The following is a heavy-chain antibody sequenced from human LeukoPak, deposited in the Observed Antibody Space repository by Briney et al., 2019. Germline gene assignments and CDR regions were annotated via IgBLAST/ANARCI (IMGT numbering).Heavy chain of an antibody. CDR1: GGPFSGYY. D-gene: IGHD6-13*01. CDR2: ISHSGST. CDR3: ARSIAAADSSGYYYYYMDV. J-gene: IGHJ6*03. Sequence: SETLSLTCAVYGGPFSGYYWTWIRQPPGKGLEWIGEISHSGSTKYNPSPKSRVTISVDTSKNQFSLKLSSVTAADTAVYYCARSIAAADSSGYYYYYMDVWGKGTTVTVSS. V-gene: IGHV4-34*01.